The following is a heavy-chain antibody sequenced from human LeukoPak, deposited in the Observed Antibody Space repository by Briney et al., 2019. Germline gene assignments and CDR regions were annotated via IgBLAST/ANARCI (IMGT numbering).Heavy chain of an antibody. D-gene: IGHD3-10*01. Sequence: ASVKVSCKASGYTFTGYYMHWVRQAPGQGLEWMGWISAYNGNTNYAQKLQGRVTMTTDTSTSTAYMELRSLRSDDTAVYYCARVLKGLYYYGSGSDFDYWGQGTLVTVSS. J-gene: IGHJ4*02. V-gene: IGHV1-18*04. CDR2: ISAYNGNT. CDR1: GYTFTGYY. CDR3: ARVLKGLYYYGSGSDFDY.